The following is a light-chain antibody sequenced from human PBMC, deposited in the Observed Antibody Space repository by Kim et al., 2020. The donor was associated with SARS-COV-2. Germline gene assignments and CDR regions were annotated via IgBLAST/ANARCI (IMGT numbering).Light chain of an antibody. Sequence: IQMTQSPSSLSASVGDSVTITCRASQGISNYLARYQVKPGKVPKLLIYGASTLQPGVPSRFSGTGSETHFTLTINTLQPEDVATYYCQKYDSGPYTFGQGTKLEI. V-gene: IGKV1-27*01. J-gene: IGKJ2*01. CDR1: QGISNY. CDR2: GAS. CDR3: QKYDSGPYT.